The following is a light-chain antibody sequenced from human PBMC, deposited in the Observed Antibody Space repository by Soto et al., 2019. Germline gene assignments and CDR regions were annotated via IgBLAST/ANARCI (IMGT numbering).Light chain of an antibody. Sequence: EIVMTQYPATLSVSPGERSTLSCTASQSVSSNLAWYHQKPGQAPRLLIYGASTRATGIPARFSGSGSGTEFTLTISSLQSEDFAVYCCQQYNNWPATFGQGTKVDI. J-gene: IGKJ1*01. CDR1: QSVSSN. CDR2: GAS. CDR3: QQYNNWPAT. V-gene: IGKV3-15*01.